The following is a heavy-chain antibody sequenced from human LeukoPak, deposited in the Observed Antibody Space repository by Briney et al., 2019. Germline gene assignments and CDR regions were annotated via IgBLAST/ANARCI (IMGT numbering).Heavy chain of an antibody. V-gene: IGHV3-30*04. D-gene: IGHD4-23*01. CDR3: ARDVTTALTGFHY. J-gene: IGHJ4*02. CDR1: GFTFSSYA. CDR2: ISYDGSNK. Sequence: GGSLRPSCAASGFTFSSYAMHWVRQAPGKGLEWVTLISYDGSNKYFADSVKGRFTISRDNSKNTLYLQMNSLRTEDTAVYYCARDVTTALTGFHYWGQGTLVTVSS.